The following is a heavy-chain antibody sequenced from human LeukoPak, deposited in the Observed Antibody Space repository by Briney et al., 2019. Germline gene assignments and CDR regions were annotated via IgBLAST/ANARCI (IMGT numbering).Heavy chain of an antibody. CDR3: ARRRYYYDTTGYQYYFDY. J-gene: IGHJ4*02. V-gene: IGHV5-51*01. D-gene: IGHD3-22*01. CDR1: GYAFASYW. CDR2: IYPGDSDT. Sequence: GESLKISCRVSGYAFASYWIGWVRQVPGKGLEWMGIIYPGDSDTRYSPSFQGQVTISADKSISTAYLQWSSLKASDTAMYYCARRRYYYDTTGYQYYFDYWGQGTLVTVSS.